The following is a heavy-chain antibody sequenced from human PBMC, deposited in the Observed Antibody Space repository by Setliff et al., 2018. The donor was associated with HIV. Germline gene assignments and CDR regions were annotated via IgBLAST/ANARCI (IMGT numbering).Heavy chain of an antibody. V-gene: IGHV4-34*01. CDR1: GGSFSGYY. D-gene: IGHD3-22*01. Sequence: PSETLSLTCAVYGGSFSGYYWSWIRQPPGKGLEWIGEINHSGSTNFNPSLKSRVTISVDTSKNQFSLKLSSVTAADTAVYYCARYSTMIVVVKGYFDYWGQGTLVTVSS. J-gene: IGHJ4*02. CDR2: INHSGST. CDR3: ARYSTMIVVVKGYFDY.